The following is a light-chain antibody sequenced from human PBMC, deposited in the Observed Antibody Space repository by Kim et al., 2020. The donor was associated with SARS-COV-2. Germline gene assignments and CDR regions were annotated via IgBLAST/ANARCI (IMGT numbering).Light chain of an antibody. CDR2: YDT. CDR1: DIGTKS. Sequence: SYELTQPPSVSEAPGKTATITCGGDDIGTKSVHWYQQKPGQAPVLVIYYDTDRPSGIPERFSASNSGNTATLTVSRVEAGDEADYYCQVWDIGSDQWLFGGGTQLAVL. J-gene: IGLJ3*02. CDR3: QVWDIGSDQWL. V-gene: IGLV3-21*04.